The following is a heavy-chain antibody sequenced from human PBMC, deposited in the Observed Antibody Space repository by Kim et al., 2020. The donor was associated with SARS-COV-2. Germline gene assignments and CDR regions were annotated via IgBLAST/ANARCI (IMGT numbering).Heavy chain of an antibody. D-gene: IGHD1-20*01. J-gene: IGHJ4*01. CDR2: INCNTGGR. CDR3: VTCFRGPAGRLPY. V-gene: IGHV1-2*02. CDR1: GYTFSDYH. Sequence: ASVKVSCKASGYTFSDYHIHWVRKAPGEGPVGMGTINCNTGGRTYRKMFQGRVTMTTDTSINTAYMDMRGLTSEDTAVYYCVTCFRGPAGRLPYRVQRTLDAVSS.